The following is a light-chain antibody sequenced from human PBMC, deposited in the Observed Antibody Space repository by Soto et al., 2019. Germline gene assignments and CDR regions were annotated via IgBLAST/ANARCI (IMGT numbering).Light chain of an antibody. V-gene: IGKV3-15*01. J-gene: IGKJ1*01. CDR3: QQYNKWPRT. CDR2: GAS. Sequence: EIVMTQSPATLSVSPWERAALSCMASQSVSSNLAWYQQKPGQAPRLLIYGASTRATGIPARFSGSGSGTEFTLTISSLQSEDFAVYYCQQYNKWPRTFGQ. CDR1: QSVSSN.